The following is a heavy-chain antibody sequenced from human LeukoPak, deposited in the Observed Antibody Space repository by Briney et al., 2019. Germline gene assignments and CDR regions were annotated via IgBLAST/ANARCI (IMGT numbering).Heavy chain of an antibody. CDR3: ARARNYCSGGSCYYFDY. V-gene: IGHV1-2*06. CDR1: GYTFTGYY. D-gene: IGHD2-15*01. J-gene: IGHJ4*02. Sequence: GASVKVSCKAPGYTFTGYYMHWVRQAPGQGLEWMGRINPNSGGTNYAQKFQGRVTMTRDTSISTAYMELSRLRSDDTAVYYCARARNYCSGGSCYYFDYWGQGTLVTVSS. CDR2: INPNSGGT.